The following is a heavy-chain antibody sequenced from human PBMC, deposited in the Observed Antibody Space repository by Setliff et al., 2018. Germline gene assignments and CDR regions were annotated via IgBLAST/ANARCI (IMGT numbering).Heavy chain of an antibody. V-gene: IGHV3-49*04. CDR1: GFTFGDYA. Sequence: GGSLRLSCTASGFTFGDYAMSWVRQAPGKGLEWVGFIRSKAYGGTTEYAASVKGRFTISRDDSKSIAYLQMNSLKTEDTAVYYCTRARSYYNFWSGPEGDYWGQGTLVTVSS. CDR2: IRSKAYGGTT. CDR3: TRARSYYNFWSGPEGDY. J-gene: IGHJ4*02. D-gene: IGHD3-3*01.